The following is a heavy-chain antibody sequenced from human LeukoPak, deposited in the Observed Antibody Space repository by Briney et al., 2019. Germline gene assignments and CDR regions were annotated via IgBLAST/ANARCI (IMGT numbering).Heavy chain of an antibody. CDR2: IYSSGNT. CDR1: GFTVSSNY. CDR3: ARASGFLAAGELRG. Sequence: GGSLRLSCAASGFTVSSNYMSWVRQAPGKGLEWVSVIYSSGNTYHTDSVKGRFTISRHNSMNTLYLQMNSLRAEDTAVYFCARASGFLAAGELRGWGQGTLVTVSS. D-gene: IGHD3-10*01. J-gene: IGHJ4*02. V-gene: IGHV3-53*04.